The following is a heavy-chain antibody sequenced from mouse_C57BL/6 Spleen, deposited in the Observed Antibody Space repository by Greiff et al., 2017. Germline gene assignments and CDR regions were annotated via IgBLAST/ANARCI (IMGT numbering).Heavy chain of an antibody. CDR3: AHGSYAMDY. CDR2: IYPGDGDT. CDR1: GYAFSSSW. Sequence: QVQLQQSGPELVKPGASVKISCKASGYAFSSSWMNWVKQRPGKGLEWIGRIYPGDGDTNYNGKFKGKATLTADKSSSTAYMQLSSLTSEDSAVYFCAHGSYAMDYWGQGTSVTVAS. D-gene: IGHD1-1*01. V-gene: IGHV1-82*01. J-gene: IGHJ4*01.